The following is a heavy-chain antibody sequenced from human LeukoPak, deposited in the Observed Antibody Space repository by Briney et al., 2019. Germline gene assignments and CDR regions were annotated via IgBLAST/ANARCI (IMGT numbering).Heavy chain of an antibody. V-gene: IGHV1-46*01. J-gene: IGHJ6*02. D-gene: IGHD1-26*01. CDR2: INPSGGST. CDR3: ARGYSGSYFYYYGMDV. CDR1: GYTFTSYY. Sequence: GASVKVSCKASGYTFTSYYMHWVRQAPGQGLEWMGIINPSGGSTSYAQKFQGRVTMTRNTSISTAYMELSSLRSEDTAVYYCARGYSGSYFYYYGMDVWGQGTTVTVSS.